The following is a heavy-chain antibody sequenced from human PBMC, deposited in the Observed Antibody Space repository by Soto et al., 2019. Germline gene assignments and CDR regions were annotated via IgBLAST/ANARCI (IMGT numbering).Heavy chain of an antibody. Sequence: QVQLVQSGAEVKKPGSSVKVSCKTSGGPFNNHPINWVRQAPGQGLEWVGLVIPTLATADYAQKFQGRVTMTADEVTNTAYMELSSLRSDDTGVYYCASDYGEIDAFDIWGQGTLVTVSS. V-gene: IGHV1-69*01. CDR1: GGPFNNHP. J-gene: IGHJ3*02. CDR3: ASDYGEIDAFDI. CDR2: VIPTLATA. D-gene: IGHD4-17*01.